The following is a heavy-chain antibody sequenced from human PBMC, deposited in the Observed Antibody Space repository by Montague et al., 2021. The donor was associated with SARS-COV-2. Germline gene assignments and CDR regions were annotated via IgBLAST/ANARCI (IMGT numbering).Heavy chain of an antibody. CDR2: IFSAGNN. CDR1: GDSMTSDRYY. V-gene: IGHV4-39*01. CDR3: ARQGLGFCNGGSCFSTLAF. Sequence: SETLSLTCSVSGDSMTSDRYYWGWIRQPPGQGLVWITCIFSAGNNYSNPSLKSRVTISLDTSNYPLSLNLYSVTAADTAVYYCARQGLGFCNGGSCFSTLAFWGHGILVTVSS. J-gene: IGHJ4*01. D-gene: IGHD2-15*01.